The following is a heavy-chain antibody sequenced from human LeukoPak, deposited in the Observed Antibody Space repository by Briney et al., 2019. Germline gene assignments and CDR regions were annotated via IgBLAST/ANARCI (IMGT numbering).Heavy chain of an antibody. CDR1: GYTFTCYG. V-gene: IGHV1-18*01. J-gene: IGHJ4*02. Sequence: ASVKVSCKASGYTFTCYGISWVRQAPGQGLEWMGWISAYNGNTNYAQKLQGRVTMTTDTSTSTAYMELRSLRSDDTAVYYCARDREVRGVISSFSDYWGQGTLVTVSS. CDR2: ISAYNGNT. D-gene: IGHD3-10*01. CDR3: ARDREVRGVISSFSDY.